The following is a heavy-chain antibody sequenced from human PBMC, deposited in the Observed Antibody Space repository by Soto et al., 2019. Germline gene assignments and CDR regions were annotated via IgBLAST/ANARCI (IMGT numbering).Heavy chain of an antibody. CDR3: ARAIDYGYYWKRDHFDY. D-gene: IGHD4-17*01. CDR2: IYYSGST. CDR1: GGSISSGDYY. V-gene: IGHV4-30-4*01. Sequence: QVQLQESGPGLVKPSQTLSLTCTVSGGSISSGDYYWSWIRQPPGKGLEWIGYIYYSGSTYYNPSLKSRVTISVDTSKNQFSLKLSSVNAADTAVYYGARAIDYGYYWKRDHFDYWGQGTLVTVSS. J-gene: IGHJ4*02.